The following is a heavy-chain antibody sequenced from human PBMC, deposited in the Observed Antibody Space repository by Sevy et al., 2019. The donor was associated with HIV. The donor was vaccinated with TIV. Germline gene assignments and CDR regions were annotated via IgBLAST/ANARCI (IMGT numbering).Heavy chain of an antibody. CDR1: GDTFGNYG. J-gene: IGHJ4*02. CDR2: ISTYNSNR. Sequence: ASVKVSCKTSGDTFGNYGITWVRQAPGQGLEWMGWISTYNSNRKSAQKFQGRVTMTTDTSTSTAYMELTSLRSDDTGVYYCARVPTYHYGSATYFDYWGQGTLVTVSS. D-gene: IGHD3-10*01. V-gene: IGHV1-18*01. CDR3: ARVPTYHYGSATYFDY.